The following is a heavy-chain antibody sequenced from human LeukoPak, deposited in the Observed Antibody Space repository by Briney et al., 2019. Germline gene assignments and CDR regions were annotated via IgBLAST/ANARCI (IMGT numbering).Heavy chain of an antibody. CDR3: ARGKIALCFDY. D-gene: IGHD2-2*01. CDR1: GGSISSGGYY. V-gene: IGHV4-31*03. CDR2: IYYSGST. J-gene: IGHJ4*02. Sequence: SQTLSLTCTVSGGSISSGGYYWSWLRQHPGKGLEWIGYIYYSGSTYYNPSLESRVTISVDTSKNQFSLKLSSVTAADTAVYYCARGKIALCFDYWGQGTLVTVSS.